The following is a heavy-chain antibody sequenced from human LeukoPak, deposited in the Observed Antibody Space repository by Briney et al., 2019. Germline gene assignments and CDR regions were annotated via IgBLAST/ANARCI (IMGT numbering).Heavy chain of an antibody. D-gene: IGHD3-3*01. CDR1: GGSISSYY. Sequence: SETLSLTCTVSGGSISSYYWSWIRQPPGKGLEWIGYIYYSGSTNYNPSLKSRVTISVDTSKNQFSLKLSSVTAADTAVYYCARINRKKGYDFWSGRHFDYWGQGTLVTVSS. V-gene: IGHV4-59*12. J-gene: IGHJ4*02. CDR2: IYYSGST. CDR3: ARINRKKGYDFWSGRHFDY.